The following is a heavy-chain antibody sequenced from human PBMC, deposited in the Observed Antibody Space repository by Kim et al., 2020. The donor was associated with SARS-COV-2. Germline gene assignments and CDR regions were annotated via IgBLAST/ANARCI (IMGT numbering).Heavy chain of an antibody. V-gene: IGHV3-49*02. CDR3: TREVGYYDSSGYYQRAFDI. D-gene: IGHD3-22*01. J-gene: IGHJ3*02. Sequence: GRFTISRDDSKSIAYLQMNSLKTEDTAVYYCTREVGYYDSSGYYQRAFDIWGQGTMVTVSS.